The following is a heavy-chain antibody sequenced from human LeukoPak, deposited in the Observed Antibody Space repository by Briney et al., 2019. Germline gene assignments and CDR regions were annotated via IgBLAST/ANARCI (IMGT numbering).Heavy chain of an antibody. Sequence: GGSLRLSCAASGFTFSSYEMNWVRQAPGKGLEWVSYVSTTGTIIYYADSVKGRFTLSRENAKNSLYLQMNSLRVEDTAVYYCARGWLLRGAFDFWGQGTLATVSS. CDR1: GFTFSSYE. V-gene: IGHV3-48*03. CDR2: VSTTGTII. J-gene: IGHJ4*02. D-gene: IGHD3-16*01. CDR3: ARGWLLRGAFDF.